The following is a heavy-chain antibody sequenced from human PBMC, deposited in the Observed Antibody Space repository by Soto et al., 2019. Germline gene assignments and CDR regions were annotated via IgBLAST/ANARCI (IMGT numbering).Heavy chain of an antibody. J-gene: IGHJ4*02. CDR3: ARLSASYYHDIDY. CDR1: GYSFTSYW. V-gene: IGHV5-10-1*01. Sequence: GVSLKISCQGSGYSFTSYWISWVRQISGKGLEWMGRIDPSDSYTNYSPSCQGHVTISADKSISTAYLQWSSLKAADTAMYYCARLSASYYHDIDYWGQGTLVTVSS. D-gene: IGHD3-10*01. CDR2: IDPSDSYT.